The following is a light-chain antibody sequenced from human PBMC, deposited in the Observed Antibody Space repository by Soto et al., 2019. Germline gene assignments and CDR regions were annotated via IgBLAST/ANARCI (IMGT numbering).Light chain of an antibody. J-gene: IGKJ1*01. CDR2: GAS. CDR1: QSISSSY. Sequence: EIVLKHSPRTRSLSPGKRTTLSCRASQSISSSYLAWYQQRPGQAPRLLIYGASSRATGIPDRFSGSGSGTEFTLTISRLETEDFAVYYCQQYGSSSWTFGQGTKVDIK. CDR3: QQYGSSSWT. V-gene: IGKV3-20*01.